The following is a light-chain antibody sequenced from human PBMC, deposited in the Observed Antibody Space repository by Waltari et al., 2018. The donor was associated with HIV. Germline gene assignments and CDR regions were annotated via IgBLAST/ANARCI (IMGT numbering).Light chain of an antibody. V-gene: IGLV1-51*01. J-gene: IGLJ3*02. CDR2: ATD. CDR3: GTWDHRLSAGV. Sequence: QSVLTQPPSVSAAPGQKVTISCSGSSSNIGIDYVSWYQHVPGAAPRLLIYATDKRPSGIPDRFSVSKSGTSATLGITGLHTGDEADYYCGTWDHRLSAGVFGGGTKLTVL. CDR1: SSNIGIDY.